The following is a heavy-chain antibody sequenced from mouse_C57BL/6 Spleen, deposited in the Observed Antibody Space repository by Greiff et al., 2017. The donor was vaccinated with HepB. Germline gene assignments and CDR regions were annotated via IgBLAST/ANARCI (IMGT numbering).Heavy chain of an antibody. D-gene: IGHD2-3*01. J-gene: IGHJ4*01. CDR3: ARKGNGYYLYAMDY. V-gene: IGHV1-69*01. Sequence: VQLQQSGAELVMPGASVKLSCKASGYTFTSYWMHWVKQRPGQGLEWIGEIDPSDSYTNYNQKFKGKSTLTVDKSSSTAYMQLSSLTSEDSAVYYCARKGNGYYLYAMDYWGQGTSVTVSS. CDR1: GYTFTSYW. CDR2: IDPSDSYT.